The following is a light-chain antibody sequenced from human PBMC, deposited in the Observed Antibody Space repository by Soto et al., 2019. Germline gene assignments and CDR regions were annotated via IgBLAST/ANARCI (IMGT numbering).Light chain of an antibody. CDR1: QSIRHY. V-gene: IGKV1-5*01. CDR3: QHHNSYSQT. J-gene: IGKJ1*01. Sequence: STLSASVGDRVTITCRASQSIRHYLAWYQQMPGKAPKLLIYGASTLQSGVPSRFSGSGSGTEFTLTISSLQPDDFGTYFCQHHNSYSQTFGQGTKVDIK. CDR2: GAS.